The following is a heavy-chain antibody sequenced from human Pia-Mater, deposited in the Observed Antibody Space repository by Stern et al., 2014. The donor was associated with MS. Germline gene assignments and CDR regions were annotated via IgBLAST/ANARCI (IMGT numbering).Heavy chain of an antibody. CDR3: TRGPRT. J-gene: IGHJ4*02. CDR1: GYTFTRYD. Sequence: QVQLVQSGAEVAKPGASVKVSCRASGYTFTRYDIHWVRRASGQGLEWMGWMNPDSGDTGIAQKFQARVTMTRDTSTSTAYLELHSLKSEDTAVYYCTRGPRTWGRGTLVTVSS. D-gene: IGHD1-7*01. V-gene: IGHV1-8*01. CDR2: MNPDSGDT.